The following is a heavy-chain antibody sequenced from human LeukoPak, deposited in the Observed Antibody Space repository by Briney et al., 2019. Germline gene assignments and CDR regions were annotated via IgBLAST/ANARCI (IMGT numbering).Heavy chain of an antibody. CDR3: ATEDYSNAAGPNFDY. V-gene: IGHV1-69-2*01. D-gene: IGHD4-11*01. Sequence: ATVKISCKASGYTFTDYYMHWVQQAPGKGLEWMGLVDPEDGETIYAEKFQGRVTITADTSTDTAYMELSSLRSEDTAVYYCATEDYSNAAGPNFDYWGQGTLVTVSS. CDR2: VDPEDGET. CDR1: GYTFTDYY. J-gene: IGHJ4*02.